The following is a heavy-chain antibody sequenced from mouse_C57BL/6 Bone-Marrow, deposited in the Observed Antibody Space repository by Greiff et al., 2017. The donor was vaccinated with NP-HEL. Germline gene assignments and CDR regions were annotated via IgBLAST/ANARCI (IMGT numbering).Heavy chain of an antibody. V-gene: IGHV3-6*01. CDR2: ISYDGST. Sequence: EVQLLQSGPGLVKPSPSLSLSCSVTGYSITSGYYRNWIRQFPRNKLEWMGLISYDGSTKYTPSLKNPTSITRDTSKNQVFLKLKSVTTEDTATYYCARGDYSFDYWGQGTTLTVSS. J-gene: IGHJ2*01. CDR3: ARGDYSFDY. CDR1: GYSITSGYY.